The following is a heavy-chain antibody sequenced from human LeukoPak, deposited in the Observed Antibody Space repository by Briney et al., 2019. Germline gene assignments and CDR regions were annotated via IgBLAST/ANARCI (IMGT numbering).Heavy chain of an antibody. CDR3: ARIMNSSPEY. J-gene: IGHJ4*02. CDR2: ISSSSSYI. D-gene: IGHD6-13*01. Sequence: GGSLRLSCAASGFTFSSYSMNWVRQAPGKGLEWVSSISSSSSYIYYADSVKGRFTVSRDDAKNSVYLQMNSLRAEDTAVYYCARIMNSSPEYWGQGTLVTVSS. CDR1: GFTFSSYS. V-gene: IGHV3-21*01.